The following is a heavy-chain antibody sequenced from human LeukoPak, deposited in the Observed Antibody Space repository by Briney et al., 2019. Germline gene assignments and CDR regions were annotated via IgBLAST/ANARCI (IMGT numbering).Heavy chain of an antibody. CDR1: GGTFSSYA. D-gene: IGHD2-2*01. CDR3: TREREGYCSSTSCRSTQGDYYYMDV. Sequence: ASVKVSCKASGGTFSSYAISWVRQAPGQGLEWMGGIIPIFGTANYAQKFQGRVTITADESTSTAYMELSSLRSEDTAVYYCTREREGYCSSTSCRSTQGDYYYMDVWGKGTTVTVSS. J-gene: IGHJ6*03. V-gene: IGHV1-69*01. CDR2: IIPIFGTA.